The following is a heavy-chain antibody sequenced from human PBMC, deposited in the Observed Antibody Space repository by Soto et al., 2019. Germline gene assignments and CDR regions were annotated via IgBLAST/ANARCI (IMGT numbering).Heavy chain of an antibody. Sequence: SVKVSCKASGGTFSSYTISWVRQAPGQGLEWMGRIIPILGIANYAQKFQGRVTITADKSTSTAYMELSSLRSEDTAVYYCARFSPLGYCSGGSCTNDAFDIWGQGTMVTVSS. CDR3: ARFSPLGYCSGGSCTNDAFDI. D-gene: IGHD2-15*01. V-gene: IGHV1-69*02. CDR1: GGTFSSYT. J-gene: IGHJ3*02. CDR2: IIPILGIA.